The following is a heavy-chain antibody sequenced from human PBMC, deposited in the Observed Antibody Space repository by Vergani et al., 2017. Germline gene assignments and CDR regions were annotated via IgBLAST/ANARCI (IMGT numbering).Heavy chain of an antibody. CDR2: ISRSSSYI. Sequence: EVQLVESGGGLVKPGGSLRLSCAASGFTFSSYSMNWVRQAPGKGLEWVSSISRSSSYIYYADSVKGRFTISRDNAKNSLYLQMNSLRAEDTAVYYCASPSLILTGSRFDYWGQGTLVTVSS. J-gene: IGHJ4*02. CDR1: GFTFSSYS. V-gene: IGHV3-21*01. CDR3: ASPSLILTGSRFDY. D-gene: IGHD3-9*01.